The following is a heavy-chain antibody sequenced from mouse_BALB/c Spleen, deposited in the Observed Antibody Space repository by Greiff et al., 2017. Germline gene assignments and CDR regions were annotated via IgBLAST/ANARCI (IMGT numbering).Heavy chain of an antibody. CDR1: GFSLTSYD. V-gene: IGHV2-9-2*01. J-gene: IGHJ2*01. Sequence: VKLMESGPGLVAPSQSLSITCTVSGFSLTSYDISWIRQPPGNGLEWLGVIWTGGGTNYNSAFMSRLSISKDNSKSQVFLKMNSLQTDDTAIYYCVRGTGTDYWGQGTTLTVSS. D-gene: IGHD4-1*01. CDR3: VRGTGTDY. CDR2: IWTGGGT.